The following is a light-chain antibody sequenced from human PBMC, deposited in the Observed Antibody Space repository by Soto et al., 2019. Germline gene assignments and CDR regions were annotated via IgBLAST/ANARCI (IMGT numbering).Light chain of an antibody. J-gene: IGKJ1*01. CDR3: QQYGSSSWT. CDR1: QSVSSSY. CDR2: GTS. V-gene: IGKV3-20*01. Sequence: EIVLTQSPGTLSLSPGERATLSCRASQSVSSSYLAWYQQKPGQAPRLLIYGTSSRATAIPDRFSGSGSGTDFTLTIGRLEPEDFAVYYCQQYGSSSWTFGQGTNVDIK.